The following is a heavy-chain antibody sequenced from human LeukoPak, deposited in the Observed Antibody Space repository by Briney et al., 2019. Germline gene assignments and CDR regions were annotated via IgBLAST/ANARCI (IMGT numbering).Heavy chain of an antibody. D-gene: IGHD6-13*01. J-gene: IGHJ4*02. Sequence: PSQTLSLTCTVSGGSISSGSYYWSWIRQPAGKGLEWIGRIYTSGSTNYNPSLKSRVTISVDTSKNQFSLKLSSVTAADTAVYYCARGSSWYYFDYWGQGTLVTVSS. CDR2: IYTSGST. CDR3: ARGSSWYYFDY. CDR1: GGSISSGSYY. V-gene: IGHV4-61*02.